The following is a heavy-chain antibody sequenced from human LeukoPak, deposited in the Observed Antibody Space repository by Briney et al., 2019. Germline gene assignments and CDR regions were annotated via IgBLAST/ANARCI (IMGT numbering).Heavy chain of an antibody. J-gene: IGHJ5*02. CDR3: ARDPPEQLEGFDP. CDR1: GYTFTNYF. V-gene: IGHV1-46*01. D-gene: IGHD6-6*01. Sequence: ASVKVSCKSSGYTFTNYFMHWVRQAPGQGLGWMGIINPSSGNTRSAQKFQGRVSMTRDKSTSTVYMELSSLRPDDTAVYYCARDPPEQLEGFDPWGQGTLVTVSS. CDR2: INPSSGNT.